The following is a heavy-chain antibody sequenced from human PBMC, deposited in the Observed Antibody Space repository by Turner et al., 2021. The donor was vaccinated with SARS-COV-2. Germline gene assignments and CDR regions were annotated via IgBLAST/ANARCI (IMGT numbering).Heavy chain of an antibody. V-gene: IGHV3-30*18. CDR3: AKDLGRYCSGGSCYSGYFDY. CDR1: GFTFSSYG. J-gene: IGHJ4*02. D-gene: IGHD2-15*01. CDR2: ISYDGSNK. Sequence: QVQLVESGGGVVQPGRSRRLFCAASGFTFSSYGMHWVRQAPGKGLEWVAVISYDGSNKYYADSVKGRFTISRDNSKNTLYLQMNSLRAEDTAVYYCAKDLGRYCSGGSCYSGYFDYWGQGTLVTVSS.